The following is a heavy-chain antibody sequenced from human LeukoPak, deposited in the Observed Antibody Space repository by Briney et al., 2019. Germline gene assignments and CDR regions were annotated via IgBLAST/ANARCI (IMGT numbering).Heavy chain of an antibody. V-gene: IGHV1-69*04. CDR1: GGTXSNYA. Sequence: SVKVSCKASGGTXSNYAFTWVRQAPRQGLEWMGRIIPILDIANYAQNFQGRVTITADKSTSTAYMELSSLRFEDTAVYYCARDLLGNLDYWGQGTLVTVSS. CDR3: ARDLLGNLDY. D-gene: IGHD1-26*01. CDR2: IIPILDIA. J-gene: IGHJ4*02.